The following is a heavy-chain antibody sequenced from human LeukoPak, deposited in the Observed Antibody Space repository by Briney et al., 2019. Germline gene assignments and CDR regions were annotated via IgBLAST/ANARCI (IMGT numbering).Heavy chain of an antibody. CDR3: ATLNYAMNAFDI. V-gene: IGHV4-30-2*01. Sequence: SETLSLTCAVSGGSISSGGYSWSWLRQPPGKGLEWIGYIYHSGSTYYNPSLKSRVTISVDRSKNQFSLKLSSVTAADTAVYYCATLNYAMNAFDIWGQGTMVTVSS. CDR1: GGSISSGGYS. CDR2: IYHSGST. D-gene: IGHD2-2*01. J-gene: IGHJ3*02.